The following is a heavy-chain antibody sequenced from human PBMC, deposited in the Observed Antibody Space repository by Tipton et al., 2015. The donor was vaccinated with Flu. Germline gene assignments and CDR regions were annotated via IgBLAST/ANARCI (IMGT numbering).Heavy chain of an antibody. V-gene: IGHV3-23*01. J-gene: IGHJ4*02. CDR3: AKVIPEKVSGLDY. D-gene: IGHD5/OR15-5a*01. Sequence: SLRLSCVASGFTFTTYVMTWVRQSPGKGLEWVSSVSGGGGSTYYADSVKGRFTISRDNSKNTLYLQMHSLRAEDTAIYYCAKVIPEKVSGLDYWGQGTLVTVSS. CDR2: VSGGGGST. CDR1: GFTFTTYV.